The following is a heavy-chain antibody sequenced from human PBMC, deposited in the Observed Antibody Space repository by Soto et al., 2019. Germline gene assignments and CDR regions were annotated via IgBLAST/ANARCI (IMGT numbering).Heavy chain of an antibody. J-gene: IGHJ4*02. CDR3: AREAPWYDSSGYHFFDY. V-gene: IGHV3-33*01. CDR2: IWYDGSNK. D-gene: IGHD3-22*01. CDR1: GFTFSSYG. Sequence: GGSLRLSCAATGFTFSSYGMHWVRQAPGKGLEWVAVIWYDGSNKYYADSVKGRFTISRDNSKNTLYLQMNSLRAEDTAVYYCAREAPWYDSSGYHFFDYWGQGT.